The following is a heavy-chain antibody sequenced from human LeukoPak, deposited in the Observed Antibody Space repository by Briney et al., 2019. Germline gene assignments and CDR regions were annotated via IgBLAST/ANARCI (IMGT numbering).Heavy chain of an antibody. J-gene: IGHJ4*02. CDR3: AREGGVVFDY. Sequence: SETLSLTCTVSGGSISSYYWSWIRQPPGKGLEWIGYIYYSGSTNYNPSLKSRVTISVDTSKNQFSLKLSSVTAADTAVYYCAREGGVVFDYWGQGTLVTVSS. CDR1: GGSISSYY. V-gene: IGHV4-59*01. CDR2: IYYSGST. D-gene: IGHD3-3*01.